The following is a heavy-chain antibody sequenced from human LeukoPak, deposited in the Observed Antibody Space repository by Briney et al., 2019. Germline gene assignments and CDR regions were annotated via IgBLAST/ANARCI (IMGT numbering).Heavy chain of an antibody. V-gene: IGHV1-69*06. CDR1: GGTFSSYA. Sequence: SVKVSCKASGGTFSSYAISWVRQAPGQGLEWMGGIIPIFGTANYAQKFQGRVTITADKSTSTAYMELSSLRSEDTAEYYCAIRPTTVTTFYFDYWGQGTLVTVSS. D-gene: IGHD4-17*01. CDR3: AIRPTTVTTFYFDY. CDR2: IIPIFGTA. J-gene: IGHJ4*02.